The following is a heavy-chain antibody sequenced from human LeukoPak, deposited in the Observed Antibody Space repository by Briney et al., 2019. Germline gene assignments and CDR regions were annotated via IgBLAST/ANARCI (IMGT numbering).Heavy chain of an antibody. J-gene: IGHJ4*02. CDR2: ILYDGSNR. CDR3: ARAQGIRDYDPGFDY. D-gene: IGHD4-17*01. CDR1: GFTFSTYG. Sequence: PGGSLRLSCAVSGFTFSTYGMHWVRQAPGKGLEWVAVILYDGSNRQYADSVKGRFTISRDNSKNTLYLQMNSLRVEDTAVYYCARAQGIRDYDPGFDYWGQGTLVTVSS. V-gene: IGHV3-30*03.